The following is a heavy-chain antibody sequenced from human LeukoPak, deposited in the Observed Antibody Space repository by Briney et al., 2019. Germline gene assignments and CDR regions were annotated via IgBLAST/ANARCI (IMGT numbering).Heavy chain of an antibody. D-gene: IGHD3-16*01. V-gene: IGHV3-74*01. CDR1: GFTFSNHW. Sequence: GGSLRLSCAASGFTFSNHWMHWVRQGPGKGLVWISRISTDGSSTDYADSVKGRFTISRENAKNTLYLQMNSLRAEDTAVYYCARTRTLPIAGGFDTWGQGSLVTVSS. J-gene: IGHJ5*02. CDR3: ARTRTLPIAGGFDT. CDR2: ISTDGSST.